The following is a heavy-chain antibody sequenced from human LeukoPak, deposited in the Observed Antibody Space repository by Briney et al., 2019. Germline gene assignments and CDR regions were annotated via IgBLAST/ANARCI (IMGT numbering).Heavy chain of an antibody. V-gene: IGHV3-30*03. J-gene: IGHJ6*02. Sequence: GGSLRLSCAAPGFTFSSYGMHWVRQAPGKGLEWVAVISYDGSNKYYSDSVKGRFTISRDNSKNTLYLQMNSLRAEDTAVYYCARPGKCSSTSCYLDVWGQGTTVTVSS. D-gene: IGHD2-2*01. CDR2: ISYDGSNK. CDR3: ARPGKCSSTSCYLDV. CDR1: GFTFSSYG.